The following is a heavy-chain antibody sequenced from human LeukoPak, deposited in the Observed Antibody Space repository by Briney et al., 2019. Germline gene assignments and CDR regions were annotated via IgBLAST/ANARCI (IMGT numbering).Heavy chain of an antibody. J-gene: IGHJ4*02. Sequence: GGCLRLSSGASGFTLYNYVIHRGRQAPGKGLEWGSPIIGGDGSTYYADSMKGRFTISRDNSKNSLYLQMNSLRTEDTALYYCAREAGIPPNTQQWPTRVDQWGQGTLVTV. CDR1: GFTLYNYV. D-gene: IGHD5-18*01. V-gene: IGHV3-43*02. CDR3: AREAGIPPNTQQWPTRVDQ. CDR2: IIGGDGST.